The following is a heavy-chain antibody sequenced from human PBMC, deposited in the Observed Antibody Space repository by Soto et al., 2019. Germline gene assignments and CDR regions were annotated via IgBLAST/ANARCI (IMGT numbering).Heavy chain of an antibody. D-gene: IGHD2-2*01. Sequence: SETLSLTCTVSGGSISSDFYYWTWIRQHPGKGLEWIGYIYYSGSTYYNPSLKSRITMSLDTSKNQFSLKLSSVTAADTAVYYCARVVGGYYYGMDVWGQGTTVTVSS. J-gene: IGHJ6*02. V-gene: IGHV4-31*03. CDR3: ARVVGGYYYGMDV. CDR1: GGSISSDFYY. CDR2: IYYSGST.